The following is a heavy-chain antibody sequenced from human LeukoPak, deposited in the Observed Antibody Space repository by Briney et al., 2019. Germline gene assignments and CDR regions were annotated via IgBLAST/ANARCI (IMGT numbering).Heavy chain of an antibody. J-gene: IGHJ4*02. CDR1: GFTFSSYA. Sequence: GGSLRLSCAASGFTFSSYAMHWVRQAPGKGLEWVVVISYDGSNKYYADSVKGRFTISRDNSKNTLYLQMNSLRAEGTAVYYCARGLRGYSGYTRYYWGQGTLVTVSS. CDR3: ARGLRGYSGYTRYY. V-gene: IGHV3-30*04. CDR2: ISYDGSNK. D-gene: IGHD5-12*01.